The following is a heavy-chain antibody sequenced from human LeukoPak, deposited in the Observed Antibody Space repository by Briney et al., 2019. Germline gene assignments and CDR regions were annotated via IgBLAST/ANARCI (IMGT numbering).Heavy chain of an antibody. J-gene: IGHJ4*02. D-gene: IGHD2-2*01. V-gene: IGHV4-31*03. CDR2: IYYSGST. CDR3: ARGSPAAYDY. CDR1: GGSISSDGYY. Sequence: SETLSLTCTVSGGSISSDGYYWSWIRQHPGKGLEWIGYIYYSGSTYYNPSLKSRVTISVDTSKNQFSLKLSSVTAADTAVYYCARGSPAAYDYWGQGTLVTVSS.